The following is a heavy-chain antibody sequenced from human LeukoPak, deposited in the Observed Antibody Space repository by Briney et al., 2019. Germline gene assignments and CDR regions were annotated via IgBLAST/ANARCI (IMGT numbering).Heavy chain of an antibody. J-gene: IGHJ4*02. CDR2: IKQDGSEK. CDR1: GFTFSSYW. D-gene: IGHD2-15*01. V-gene: IGHV3-7*01. CDR3: ARLDCSGGSCWFDY. Sequence: GGSLRLSCAASGFTFSSYWMSWVRQTPGKGLEWVANIKQDGSEKYYVDSVKGRFTISRDNAKNSLYLQMNSLRAEDTAVYYCARLDCSGGSCWFDYWGQGTLVTVSS.